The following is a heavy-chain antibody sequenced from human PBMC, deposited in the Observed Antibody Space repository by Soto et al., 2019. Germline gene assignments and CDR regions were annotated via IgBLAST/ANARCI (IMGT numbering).Heavy chain of an antibody. J-gene: IGHJ4*02. CDR2: TFYRSEWNN. V-gene: IGHV6-1*01. D-gene: IGHD5-18*01. Sequence: SQTLSLTCVIPGDSVASNSAVWIWIRQSPSRGLEWLGRTFYRSEWNNDYSVSVKSRITISADASKNQFSLHLNSVTPEDTAMYYCVGTRGYSYGFDYWGQGTLVTVSS. CDR3: VGTRGYSYGFDY. CDR1: GDSVASNSAV.